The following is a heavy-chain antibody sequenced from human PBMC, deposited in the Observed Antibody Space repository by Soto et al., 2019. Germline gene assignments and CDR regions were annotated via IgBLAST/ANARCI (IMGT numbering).Heavy chain of an antibody. Sequence: QVQLQESGPGLVKPSQTLSLTCTVSGGSISSGDYYWSWIRQPPGKGLEWIGYIYYSGSTYYNPSLNSRVTISVDTSKNQSSLKLSSVTAADTAVYYYASNSNGYTFYDYWGQGTLVTVSS. CDR1: GGSISSGDYY. J-gene: IGHJ4*02. CDR3: ASNSNGYTFYDY. V-gene: IGHV4-30-4*01. D-gene: IGHD5-18*01. CDR2: IYYSGST.